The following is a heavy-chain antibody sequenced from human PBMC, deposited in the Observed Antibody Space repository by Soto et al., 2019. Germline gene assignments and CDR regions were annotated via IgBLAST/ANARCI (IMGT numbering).Heavy chain of an antibody. D-gene: IGHD3-3*01. V-gene: IGHV4-34*01. CDR3: ARLIPYYDFWSGYYGRDY. J-gene: IGHJ4*02. Sequence: PSETLSLTCAVYGGSFSGYYWSWIRQPPGKGLEWIGEINHSGSTNYNPSLKSRVTISVDTSKNQFSLKLSSVTAADTAVYYCARLIPYYDFWSGYYGRDYWGQGTLVTVSS. CDR1: GGSFSGYY. CDR2: INHSGST.